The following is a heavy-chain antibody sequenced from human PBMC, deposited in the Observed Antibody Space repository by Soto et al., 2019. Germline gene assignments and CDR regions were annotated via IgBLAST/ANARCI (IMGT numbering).Heavy chain of an antibody. CDR3: VNYRQPDGRCRFYL. CDR2: ISGSGGST. V-gene: IGHV3-23*01. CDR1: GFTFSSYP. Sequence: GGSLRLSCATSGFTFSSYPMTRFRQAPGKGLEWVSGISGSGGSTYYADSVKGRFTISRDNSSNMLFLQMNSLRAEDTAVYYCVNYRQPDGRCRFYLCGQGTLVTVSS. J-gene: IGHJ1*01. D-gene: IGHD2-8*01.